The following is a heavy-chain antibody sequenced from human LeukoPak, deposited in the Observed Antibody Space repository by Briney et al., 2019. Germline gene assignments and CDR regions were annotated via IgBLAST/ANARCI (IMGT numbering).Heavy chain of an antibody. J-gene: IGHJ4*02. V-gene: IGHV1-69*04. Sequence: SVKVSCKASGGTFSSYAISWVRQAPGQGLEWMGRIIPILGIANYAQKFQGRVTITADKSTSTAYMELSSLRSEDTAVYYCARGYSGWYPGAFDYWGQGTLVTVSS. CDR3: ARGYSGWYPGAFDY. CDR1: GGTFSSYA. D-gene: IGHD6-19*01. CDR2: IIPILGIA.